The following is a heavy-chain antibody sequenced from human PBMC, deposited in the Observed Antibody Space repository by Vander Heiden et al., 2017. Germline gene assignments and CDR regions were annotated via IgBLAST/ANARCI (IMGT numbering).Heavy chain of an antibody. V-gene: IGHV3-9*01. Sequence: EVQLVESGGGLVQPGRSLRLSCAASGFPFGDYAMHWVRPGPGKGLEWVSGSSWNSGSIGYADAVKGRFTISRDNAKNSLYLQMNSLRAEDTALYYCAKVQDFTNGVCSTWGQGTLVTVSS. D-gene: IGHD2-8*01. J-gene: IGHJ1*01. CDR1: GFPFGDYA. CDR3: AKVQDFTNGVCST. CDR2: SSWNSGSI.